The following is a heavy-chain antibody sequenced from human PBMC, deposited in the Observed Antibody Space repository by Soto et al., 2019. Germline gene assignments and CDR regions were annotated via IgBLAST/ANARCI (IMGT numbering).Heavy chain of an antibody. CDR2: INPNSGGT. J-gene: IGHJ3*02. D-gene: IGHD6-19*01. CDR3: ARDSSGREEDAFDI. CDR1: GYTFTGYY. V-gene: IGHV1-2*04. Sequence: QVQLVQSGAEVKKPGASVKVSCKASGYTFTGYYMHWVRQAPGQGLEWMGWINPNSGGTNYAQKLQGLVTMTRDTSISTAYMDLSRLRSDDTDVYYCARDSSGREEDAFDIWGQGTMVTVSS.